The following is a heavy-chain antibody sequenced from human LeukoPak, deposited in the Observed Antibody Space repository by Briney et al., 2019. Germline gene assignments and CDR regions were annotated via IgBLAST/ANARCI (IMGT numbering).Heavy chain of an antibody. CDR3: AGGPTSRGVAFDY. CDR2: INPNSGGT. CDR1: GYTLTGYY. Sequence: ASVKVSCKASGYTLTGYYIHWVRQAPGQGLEWMGWINPNSGGTNYAPKFQGRVTMTSDTSIITVYMELNRLRSDDTAVYYCAGGPTSRGVAFDYWGQGTLVTVSS. J-gene: IGHJ4*02. D-gene: IGHD2-15*01. V-gene: IGHV1-2*02.